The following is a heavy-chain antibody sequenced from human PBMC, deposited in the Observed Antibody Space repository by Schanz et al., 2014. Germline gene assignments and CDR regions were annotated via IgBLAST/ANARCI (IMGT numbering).Heavy chain of an antibody. V-gene: IGHV1-18*01. CDR3: ARQPGRITVSGVVSNWVDP. D-gene: IGHD3-3*01. CDR2: INPSGGST. Sequence: QVQLVQSGAEVKKPGASVKVSCKASGYTFTSYGINWVRQAPGQGLEWMGMINPSGGSTTYAQKFQGRVTFTADKSTSTAYKELSSLRSEDTAVYYCARQPGRITVSGVVSNWVDPWGHGTLVTVSS. CDR1: GYTFTSYG. J-gene: IGHJ5*02.